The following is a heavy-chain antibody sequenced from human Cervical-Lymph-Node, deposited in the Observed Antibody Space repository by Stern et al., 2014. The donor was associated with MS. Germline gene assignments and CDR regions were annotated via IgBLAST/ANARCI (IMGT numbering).Heavy chain of an antibody. CDR3: ARDRTYYSFDY. V-gene: IGHV4-30-4*01. D-gene: IGHD3-22*01. CDR1: GGSITSDDSY. Sequence: QEQLQESGPGLVKPSQTLSLTCTVSGGSITSDDSYWTWIRQPPGKGLEWIGYIYYNGNTYYNPSLKSRLIISVDTSKNQFSLKLISVTAADTAVYYCARDRTYYSFDYWGQGTLVTVSS. J-gene: IGHJ4*02. CDR2: IYYNGNT.